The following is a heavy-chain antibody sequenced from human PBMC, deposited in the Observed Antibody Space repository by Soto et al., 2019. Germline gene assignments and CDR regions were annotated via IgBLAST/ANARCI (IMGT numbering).Heavy chain of an antibody. Sequence: QVQLQESGPGLVKPSQTLSLSCSVYGDSITNDDYYWTWIRQPPGKGLEWIGHIYYNGNTYYNPSLKSRLTLSLDTSQNQFSLHLTSVIAADSASYFCARATTVTSSFFYYGLDVWGQGTTVNVSS. V-gene: IGHV4-30-4*08. J-gene: IGHJ6*02. CDR2: IYYNGNT. CDR1: GDSITNDDYY. CDR3: ARATTVTSSFFYYGLDV. D-gene: IGHD4-17*01.